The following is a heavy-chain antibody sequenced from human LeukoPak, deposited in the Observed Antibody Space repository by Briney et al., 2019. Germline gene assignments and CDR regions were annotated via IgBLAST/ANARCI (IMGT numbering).Heavy chain of an antibody. J-gene: IGHJ4*02. CDR3: ARALRRATDQYDY. V-gene: IGHV4-30-4*01. CDR1: GGSISSYY. CDR2: IYYSGST. D-gene: IGHD1-26*01. Sequence: SETLSLTCTISGGSISSYYWSWIRQPPGKGLEWIGYIYYSGSTYYNPSLKSRVTISVDTSKNQFSLKLSSVTAADTAVYYCARALRRATDQYDYWGQGTLVTVSS.